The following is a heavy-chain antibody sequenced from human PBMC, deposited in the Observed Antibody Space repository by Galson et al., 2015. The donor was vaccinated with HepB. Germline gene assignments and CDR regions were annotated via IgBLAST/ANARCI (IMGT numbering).Heavy chain of an antibody. Sequence: SLRLSCAASGFTFSSYSMNWVRQAPGKGLEWVSSISSSSSYIYYADSVKGRFTISRDNAKNSLYLQMNSLRAEDTAVYYCARAREGAVAGTAVDYWGQGTLVTVSS. J-gene: IGHJ4*02. CDR1: GFTFSSYS. CDR3: ARAREGAVAGTAVDY. V-gene: IGHV3-21*01. D-gene: IGHD6-19*01. CDR2: ISSSSSYI.